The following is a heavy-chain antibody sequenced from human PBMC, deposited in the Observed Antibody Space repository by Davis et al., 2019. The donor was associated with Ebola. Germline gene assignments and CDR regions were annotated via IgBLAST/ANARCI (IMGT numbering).Heavy chain of an antibody. J-gene: IGHJ4*02. CDR1: GYTFTSYG. CDR2: ISAYNGNT. V-gene: IGHV1-18*01. Sequence: ASVKVSCKASGYTFTSYGISWVRQAPGQGLEWMGWISAYNGNTNYAQKLQGRVTMTTDTSTSTAYMELRSLRSDDTAVYYCAREITMIVGGGPFDYWGQGTLVTVSS. CDR3: AREITMIVGGGPFDY. D-gene: IGHD3-22*01.